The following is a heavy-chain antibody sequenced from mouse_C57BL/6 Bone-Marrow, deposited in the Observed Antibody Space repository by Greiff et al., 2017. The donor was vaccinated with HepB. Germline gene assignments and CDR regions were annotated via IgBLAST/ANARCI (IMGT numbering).Heavy chain of an antibody. V-gene: IGHV14-3*01. J-gene: IGHJ3*01. CDR3: ARSGYDGSCLFAY. CDR1: GFNIKNTY. D-gene: IGHD1-1*01. Sequence: VQLQQSVAELVRPGASVKLSCSASGFNIKNTYMHWVKQRPEQGLAWIGRIDPANGNTKYATKFQGKATITADTSSNTAYLQLSSLTSEDTAIYYCARSGYDGSCLFAYWGKGTLVTVSA. CDR2: IDPANGNT.